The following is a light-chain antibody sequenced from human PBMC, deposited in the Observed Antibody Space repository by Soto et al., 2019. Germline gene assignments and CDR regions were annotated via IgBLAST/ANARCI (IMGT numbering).Light chain of an antibody. CDR1: QNIGNI. CDR3: QQSYSHPRT. V-gene: IGKV1-39*01. CDR2: LAS. J-gene: IGKJ1*01. Sequence: DIQMTQSPSSLSASVGDRVTMTCRSSQNIGNILNWYQQTPGKAPKLLIYLASSLQSGVPSRFSASGSGTDFTLVISSLQPEDFATYYCQQSYSHPRTFGQGTKVDVK.